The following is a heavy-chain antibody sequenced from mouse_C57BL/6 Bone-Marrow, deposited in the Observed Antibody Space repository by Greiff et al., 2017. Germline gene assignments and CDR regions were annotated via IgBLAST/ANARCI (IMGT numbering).Heavy chain of an antibody. CDR3: ARGPYYYGRSDWYFDV. D-gene: IGHD1-1*01. Sequence: VQLQQSGPELVKPGASVKISCKASGYSFTGYYMNWVKQSPEKSLEWIGEINPSTGGTTYNQKFKAKATLTVDKSSSTASMQLKSLTSEDSAVYYCARGPYYYGRSDWYFDVWGTGTTVTVSA. CDR2: INPSTGGT. J-gene: IGHJ1*03. CDR1: GYSFTGYY. V-gene: IGHV1-42*01.